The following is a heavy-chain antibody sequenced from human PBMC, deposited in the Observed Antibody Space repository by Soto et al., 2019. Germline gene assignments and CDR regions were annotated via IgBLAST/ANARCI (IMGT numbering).Heavy chain of an antibody. CDR3: TQHPSYPYSSGWYGAGDYYYMDV. CDR2: ISGSGAST. V-gene: IGHV3-23*01. D-gene: IGHD6-19*01. CDR1: GFTFSSYA. J-gene: IGHJ6*03. Sequence: GGSLRLSCAASGFTFSSYAMSWVRQAPGKGLEWVSAISGSGASTYFADSVKGRFTISRDNSKNTLYLQMNSLGAEDTAVYYCTQHPSYPYSSGWYGAGDYYYMDVWGKGTTVTVSS.